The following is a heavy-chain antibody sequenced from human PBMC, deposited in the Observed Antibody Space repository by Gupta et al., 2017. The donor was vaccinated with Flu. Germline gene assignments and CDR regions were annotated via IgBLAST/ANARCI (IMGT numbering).Heavy chain of an antibody. CDR1: GFSFVDAW. J-gene: IGHJ4*02. Sequence: EVQLVESGGGLVKPGGSLTISCAAPGFSFVDAWMNWVRQVPGKGLEWVGRIKSNTDGATTDYSEVLKGRVTISRDDSKNTVFLHLNSLKAEDTGLYYCTTGDSPGGWFPPHLGSDSWGQGALVTVSS. V-gene: IGHV3-15*01. D-gene: IGHD6-19*01. CDR2: IKSNTDGATT. CDR3: TTGDSPGGWFPPHLGSDS.